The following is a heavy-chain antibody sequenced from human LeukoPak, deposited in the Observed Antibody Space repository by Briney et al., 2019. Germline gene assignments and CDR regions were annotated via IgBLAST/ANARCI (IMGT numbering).Heavy chain of an antibody. CDR1: GGSMRSHSFY. CDR3: ARTHFDSLGWFDP. CDR2: INYGGHT. V-gene: IGHV4-39*07. Sequence: SETLSLTCTVSGGSMRSHSFYWGWIRQSPGKGLEWIANINYGGHTYYNPSVKSRVTLFVDVSKNRFSLNLTSVTAADTALYFCARTHFDSLGWFDPWGQGIQVIVSS. D-gene: IGHD3-9*01. J-gene: IGHJ5*02.